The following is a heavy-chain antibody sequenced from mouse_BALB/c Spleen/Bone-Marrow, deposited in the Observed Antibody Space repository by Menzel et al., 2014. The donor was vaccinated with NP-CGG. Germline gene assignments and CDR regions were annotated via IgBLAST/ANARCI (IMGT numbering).Heavy chain of an antibody. CDR2: INPGSRTI. CDR1: GFDFSRYW. D-gene: IGHD2-2*01. Sequence: EVQGVESGGGLVQPGGSLKLSCAASGFDFSRYWMSWVRQAPGKGLEWIGEINPGSRTINYTPSLKDKFIISRDNAKNTLYLQMSKVRSEDTALYYCALLGYYGYSAVWGAGTTVTISS. V-gene: IGHV4-1*02. CDR3: ALLGYYGYSAV. J-gene: IGHJ1*01.